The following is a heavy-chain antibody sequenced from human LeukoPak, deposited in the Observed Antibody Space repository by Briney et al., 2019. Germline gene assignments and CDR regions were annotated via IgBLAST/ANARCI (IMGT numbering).Heavy chain of an antibody. D-gene: IGHD5-18*01. CDR2: IIPIFGTA. Sequence: SVTVSCKASGGTFSSYAISWVRQAPGQGLEWMGGIIPIFGTANYAQKFQGRVTITADESTSTAYMELSSLRSEDTAVYYCARADTAMDQQREFDYWGQGTLVTVSS. CDR3: ARADTAMDQQREFDY. J-gene: IGHJ4*02. V-gene: IGHV1-69*13. CDR1: GGTFSSYA.